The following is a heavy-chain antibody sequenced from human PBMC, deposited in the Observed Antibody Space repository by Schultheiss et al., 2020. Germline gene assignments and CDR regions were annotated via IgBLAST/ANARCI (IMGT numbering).Heavy chain of an antibody. J-gene: IGHJ4*02. V-gene: IGHV1-69*05. CDR3: ARGGEFTDYGDYVGVGFDY. D-gene: IGHD4-17*01. CDR1: GGTFSSYA. Sequence: SVKVSCKASGGTFSSYAISWVRQAPGQGLEWMGGIIPIFGTANYAQKFQGRVTMTTDTSTSTAYMELRSLRSDDTAVYYCARGGEFTDYGDYVGVGFDYWGQGTLVTVSS. CDR2: IIPIFGTA.